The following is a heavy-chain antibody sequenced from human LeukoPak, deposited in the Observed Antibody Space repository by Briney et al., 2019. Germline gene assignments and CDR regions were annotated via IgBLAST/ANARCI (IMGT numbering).Heavy chain of an antibody. CDR2: INHSGST. J-gene: IGHJ4*02. CDR3: ARGFRDGCNYGY. CDR1: GGSFSGYY. Sequence: SETLSLTCAVYGGSFSGYYWSWIRQPPGKGLEWIGEINHSGSTNYNPSLKSRVTISVDTSKNQFSLKLSSVTAADTAVYYCARGFRDGCNYGYWGQGTLVTVSS. V-gene: IGHV4-34*01. D-gene: IGHD5-24*01.